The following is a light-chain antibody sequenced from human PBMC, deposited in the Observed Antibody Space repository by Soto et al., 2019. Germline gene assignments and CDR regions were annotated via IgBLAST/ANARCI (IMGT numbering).Light chain of an antibody. CDR3: SSYPISYPHAI. J-gene: IGLJ2*01. V-gene: IGLV2-14*01. CDR1: SSDVGFYNH. CDR2: EVT. Sequence: QSALTQPASVSGSPGQSITISCSGTSSDVGFYNHVSWYQQHPGEAPKLLIYEVTIRPSGVSNRFSGSNSGNTASLTVSGLQAEDEGDYYCSSYPISYPHAIFGGGTTLTV.